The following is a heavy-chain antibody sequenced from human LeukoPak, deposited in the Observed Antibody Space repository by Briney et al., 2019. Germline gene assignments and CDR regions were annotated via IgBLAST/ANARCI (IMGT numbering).Heavy chain of an antibody. CDR2: IYSGGST. J-gene: IGHJ4*02. CDR1: GFTVSSNY. CDR3: ARDGGMGATYYFDY. D-gene: IGHD1-26*01. V-gene: IGHV3-53*01. Sequence: GGSLRLSCAASGFTVSSNYMSWVRQAPGKGLEWVSVIYSGGSTYYADSVKGRFTISRDNSKNTLYLQMNSLRAEDTAVYYCARDGGMGATYYFDYWGQGTLVTVSS.